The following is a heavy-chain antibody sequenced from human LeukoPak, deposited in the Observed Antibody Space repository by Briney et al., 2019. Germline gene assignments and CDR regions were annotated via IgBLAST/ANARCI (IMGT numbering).Heavy chain of an antibody. Sequence: PSETLSLTCAVYGGSFSGYHWSWIRQPPGKGLEWIGEINHSGSTNYNPSLKSRVTISVDTSKNQFSLKLSSVTAADTAVYYCARREYYDILTGYYEEGSFDYWGQGTLVTVSS. J-gene: IGHJ4*02. V-gene: IGHV4-34*01. D-gene: IGHD3-9*01. CDR2: INHSGST. CDR3: ARREYYDILTGYYEEGSFDY. CDR1: GGSFSGYH.